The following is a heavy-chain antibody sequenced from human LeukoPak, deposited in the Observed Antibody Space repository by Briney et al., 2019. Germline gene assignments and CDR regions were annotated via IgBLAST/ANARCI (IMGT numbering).Heavy chain of an antibody. V-gene: IGHV1-69*13. CDR2: IIPIFGTA. D-gene: IGHD6-13*01. J-gene: IGHJ4*02. CDR3: ARGVAAAGPTF. CDR1: GGTFSSYA. Sequence: SVKVSCTASGGTFSSYAISWVRQAPGQGLEWMGGIIPIFGTANYAQKFQGRVTITADESTSTAYMELSSLRPEDTAVYYCARGVAAAGPTFWGQGTLVTVSS.